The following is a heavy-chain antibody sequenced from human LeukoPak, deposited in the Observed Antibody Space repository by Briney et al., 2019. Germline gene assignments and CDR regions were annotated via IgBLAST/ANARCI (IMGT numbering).Heavy chain of an antibody. J-gene: IGHJ6*03. D-gene: IGHD3-16*01. CDR2: LNWNGAST. CDR1: GFTFDDYG. CDR3: ARDNYDYVWGSSNYYYYYMDV. Sequence: PGGSLRLSCAASGFTFDDYGLSWVRQVPGKGLEWVSGLNWNGASTGYADSVKGRFTISRDNAKNSLYLQMNSLRAEDTAVYYCARDNYDYVWGSSNYYYYYMDVWGKGTTVTISS. V-gene: IGHV3-20*04.